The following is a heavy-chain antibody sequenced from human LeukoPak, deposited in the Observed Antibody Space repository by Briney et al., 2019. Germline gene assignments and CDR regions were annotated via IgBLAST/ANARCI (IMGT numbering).Heavy chain of an antibody. V-gene: IGHV4-34*01. D-gene: IGHD2-21*02. CDR2: INYSGST. CDR3: ARVVVVTARYFDY. CDR1: GGSFSGYY. Sequence: PSETLSLTCAVYGGSFSGYYWSWIRQPPGKGLEWIGEINYSGSTNYNPSLKSRVTISVDTSKNQFSLKLSSVTAADTAVYYCARVVVVTARYFDYWGQGTLVTVSS. J-gene: IGHJ4*02.